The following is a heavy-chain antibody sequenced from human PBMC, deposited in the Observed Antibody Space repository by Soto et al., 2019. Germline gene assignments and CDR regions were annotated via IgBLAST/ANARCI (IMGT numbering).Heavy chain of an antibody. D-gene: IGHD1-7*01. J-gene: IGHJ5*02. V-gene: IGHV1-69*02. CDR1: GGTFSSYT. CDR3: ARGTELELNNWFDP. CDR2: IIPILGIA. Sequence: SVKVSCKASGGTFSSYTIIWVRQAPGQGLEWMGRIIPILGIANYARKFQGRVTITADKSTSTAYMELSSLRSEDTAVYYCARGTELELNNWFDPWGQGTLVTVSS.